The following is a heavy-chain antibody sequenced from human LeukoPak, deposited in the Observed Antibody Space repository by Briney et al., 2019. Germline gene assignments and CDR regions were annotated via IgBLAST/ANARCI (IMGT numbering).Heavy chain of an antibody. CDR2: TFYRSKWYY. V-gene: IGHV6-1*01. J-gene: IGHJ3*02. D-gene: IGHD6-19*01. CDR3: ARDLVPRPQWLVLGDAFDI. Sequence: SQTLSLTCAISGDSVSSNDAAWNWIRQSPSRGLEWLGRTFYRSKWYYDSAISVKSRITINPDTSKNQFSLQLNSVTPEDTAVYYCARDLVPRPQWLVLGDAFDIWGQGTMVTVST. CDR1: GDSVSSNDAA.